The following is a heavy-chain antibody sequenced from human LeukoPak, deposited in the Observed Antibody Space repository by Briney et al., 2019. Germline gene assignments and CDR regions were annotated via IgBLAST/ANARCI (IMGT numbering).Heavy chain of an antibody. D-gene: IGHD3-3*01. CDR1: GFTFSSYS. CDR3: ARGTGTIFGVVIKRNWFDP. Sequence: GGSLRLSCAASGFTFSSYSMNWVRQAPGKGLEWVSSISSSSSYIYYAESVKGRFTISRDNAKNSLYLQMNSLRAEDTAVYYCARGTGTIFGVVIKRNWFDPWGQGTLVTVSS. J-gene: IGHJ5*02. V-gene: IGHV3-21*01. CDR2: ISSSSSYI.